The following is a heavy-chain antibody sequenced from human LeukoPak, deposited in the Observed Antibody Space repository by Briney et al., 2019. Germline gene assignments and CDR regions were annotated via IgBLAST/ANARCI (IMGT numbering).Heavy chain of an antibody. D-gene: IGHD2-8*01. Sequence: ASVKVSCKAPGYTFTGYYMHWVRQAPGQGLEWMGWINPNSGGTNYAQKFQGRVTMTRDKSISTAYMELYSLRSDDTAVYYCARDPPGVRYGRPIFDFWGQGTLVTVSA. J-gene: IGHJ4*02. CDR1: GYTFTGYY. V-gene: IGHV1-2*02. CDR3: ARDPPGVRYGRPIFDF. CDR2: INPNSGGT.